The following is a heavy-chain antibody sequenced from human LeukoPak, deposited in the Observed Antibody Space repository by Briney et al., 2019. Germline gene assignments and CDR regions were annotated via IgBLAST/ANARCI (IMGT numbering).Heavy chain of an antibody. CDR1: GGSFSGYY. V-gene: IGHV4-34*01. CDR3: AREMQQLDDY. D-gene: IGHD6-13*01. CDR2: INHSGST. J-gene: IGHJ4*02. Sequence: SETLSLTCAVYGGSFSGYYWSWIRQPPGKGLEWIGEINHSGSTNYNPSLKSRVTISVDTSKNQFSLKLSSVTAADTAVYYCAREMQQLDDYWGQGTLVTVSS.